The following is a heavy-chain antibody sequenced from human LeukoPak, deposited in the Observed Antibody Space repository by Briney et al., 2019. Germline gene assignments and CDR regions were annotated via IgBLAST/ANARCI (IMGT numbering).Heavy chain of an antibody. CDR2: IIPVFGTA. CDR3: ARDRGDKIAVVGDWFDP. D-gene: IGHD6-19*01. Sequence: ASVKVSCKTSGGTLSNYILSWVRQAPGQGLEWMGGIIPVFGTANYAQKFQGRVTITRDTSASTAYMELSSLRSEDTAVYYCARDRGDKIAVVGDWFDPWGQGTLVTVSS. J-gene: IGHJ5*02. V-gene: IGHV1-69*05. CDR1: GGTLSNYI.